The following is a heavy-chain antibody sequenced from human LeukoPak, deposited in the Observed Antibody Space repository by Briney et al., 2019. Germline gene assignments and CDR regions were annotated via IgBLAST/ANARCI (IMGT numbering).Heavy chain of an antibody. V-gene: IGHV3-53*01. CDR2: IYSGGST. CDR3: AREGYAEDYGDYGRFHY. Sequence: PGGSLRLSCAASGFTVSSNYMSWVRQAPGKGLEWVSVIYSGGSTYYADSVKGRFTISRDNSKNTLYLQMNSLRAEDTAVYYCAREGYAEDYGDYGRFHYWGQGTLVTVSS. CDR1: GFTVSSNY. J-gene: IGHJ4*02. D-gene: IGHD4-17*01.